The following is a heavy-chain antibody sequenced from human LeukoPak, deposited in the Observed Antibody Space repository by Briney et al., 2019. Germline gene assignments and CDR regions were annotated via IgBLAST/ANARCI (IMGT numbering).Heavy chain of an antibody. CDR3: AKRTDTSGNRGGALDI. V-gene: IGHV3-23*01. J-gene: IGHJ3*02. CDR1: GFTFSSYA. CDR2: ISDSGSGT. Sequence: GGSLRLSCTASGFTFSSYAMSWVRQAPGKGLEWVSSISDSGSGTYYADSVKGRFTISRDNSKNTLYLQMNSLRAEDTAVYYCAKRTDTSGNRGGALDIWGQGTMVAVSS. D-gene: IGHD3-22*01.